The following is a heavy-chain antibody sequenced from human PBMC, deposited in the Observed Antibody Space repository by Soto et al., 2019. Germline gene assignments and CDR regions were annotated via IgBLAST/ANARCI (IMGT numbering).Heavy chain of an antibody. CDR3: AKGGSELEPKYYCYYGMDV. D-gene: IGHD1-7*01. V-gene: IGHV3-23*01. J-gene: IGHJ6*02. CDR2: ISGSGGST. Sequence: EVQLLESGGGLVQPGGSLRLSCAASGFTFSSYAMSWVRQAPGKGLEWVAAISGSGGSTYYADSVKGRFTISRDNSKNTLYLQMHGLRAEDTAGYYGAKGGSELEPKYYCYYGMDVLGQGTTVTVSS. CDR1: GFTFSSYA.